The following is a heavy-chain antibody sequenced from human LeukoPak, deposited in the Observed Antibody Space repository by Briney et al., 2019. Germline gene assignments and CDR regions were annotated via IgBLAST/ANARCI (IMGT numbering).Heavy chain of an antibody. CDR3: ARPHDYGGSFDY. V-gene: IGHV5-51*01. Sequence: GESLKISCKASGYRFTTYWIGWVRQMPGKGLEWMGIIYPGDSDTRYSPSFEGQVTISADKSITTAYLQWSSLKASDTAMYYCARPHDYGGSFDYWGQGTLVTVSS. CDR1: GYRFTTYW. D-gene: IGHD4-23*01. J-gene: IGHJ4*02. CDR2: IYPGDSDT.